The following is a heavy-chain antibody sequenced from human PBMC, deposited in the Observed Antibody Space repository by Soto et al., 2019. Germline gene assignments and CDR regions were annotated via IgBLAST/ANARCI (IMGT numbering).Heavy chain of an antibody. D-gene: IGHD3-10*01. Sequence: GGSLRLSCAASGFTFSSYWMHWVRQAPGKGLVWVSRINSDGSSTSYADSVKGRFTISRDNAKNTLYLQMNSLRAEDTAVYYCARDRMVRGVIPTDAFDIWGQGTMVTVS. J-gene: IGHJ3*02. CDR1: GFTFSSYW. V-gene: IGHV3-74*01. CDR2: INSDGSST. CDR3: ARDRMVRGVIPTDAFDI.